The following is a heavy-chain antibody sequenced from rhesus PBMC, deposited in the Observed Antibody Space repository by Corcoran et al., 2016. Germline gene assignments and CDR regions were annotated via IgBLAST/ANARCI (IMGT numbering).Heavy chain of an antibody. V-gene: IGHV4-160*01. J-gene: IGHJ5-1*01. CDR1: GGSFSSYW. CDR3: ARDPPFRLDV. Sequence: QVQLQESGPGLVKPSETLSLTCAVSGGSFSSYWWGWIRQPPGKGLEGIGRIYGSSGRNEYNPPLKSRATISRETSKNQFDLKLSSVTAADTAVYYWARDPPFRLDVWGPGVLVTVSS. CDR2: IYGSSGRN.